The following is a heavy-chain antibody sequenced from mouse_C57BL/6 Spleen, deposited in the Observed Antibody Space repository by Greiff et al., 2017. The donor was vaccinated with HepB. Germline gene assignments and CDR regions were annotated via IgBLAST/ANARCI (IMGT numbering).Heavy chain of an antibody. CDR2: FYPGSGSI. V-gene: IGHV1-62-2*01. Sequence: QVQLQQSGAELVKPGASVKLSCKASGYTFTEYTIHWVKQRSGQGLEWIGWFYPGSGSIKYNEKFKDKATLTADKSSSTVYMELSRLTSEDSAVYFFAIHEDLGYYGNLRYFDYWGQGTTLTVSS. CDR1: GYTFTEYT. D-gene: IGHD2-1*01. CDR3: AIHEDLGYYGNLRYFDY. J-gene: IGHJ2*01.